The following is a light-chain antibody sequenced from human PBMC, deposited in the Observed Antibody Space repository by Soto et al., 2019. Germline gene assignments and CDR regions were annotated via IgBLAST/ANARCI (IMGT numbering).Light chain of an antibody. CDR2: AAS. V-gene: IGKV1-12*02. J-gene: IGKJ2*01. CDR1: QGISRW. Sequence: DIQMTQSPSSVSASVGDRVTITCRASQGISRWLAWYQQKPGKVPKLLIYAASTLKSGVPSRFSGSGSGTDFTLTISSLQPEDFATYYCQQVNSLPYTFGLGTKLEIK. CDR3: QQVNSLPYT.